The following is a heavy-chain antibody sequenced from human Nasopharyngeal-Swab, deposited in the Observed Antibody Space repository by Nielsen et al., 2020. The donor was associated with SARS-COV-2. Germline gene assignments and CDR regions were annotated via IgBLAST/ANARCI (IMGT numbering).Heavy chain of an antibody. CDR3: ARGPHRRITIFGVVIESYYYGMDV. D-gene: IGHD3-3*01. V-gene: IGHV4-34*01. J-gene: IGHJ6*02. CDR2: INHSGST. Sequence: SETLSLTCAVYGGSFSGYYWSWIRQPPGKGLEWIGEINHSGSTNYNPSLKSRVTISVDTSKNQFSLKLTSVTAADTAVYYCARGPHRRITIFGVVIESYYYGMDVWGQGTTVTVSS. CDR1: GGSFSGYY.